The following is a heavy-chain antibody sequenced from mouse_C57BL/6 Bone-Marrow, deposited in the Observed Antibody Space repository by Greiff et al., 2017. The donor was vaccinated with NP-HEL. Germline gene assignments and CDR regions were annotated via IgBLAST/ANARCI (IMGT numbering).Heavy chain of an antibody. CDR2: IYPRSGNT. Sequence: QVQLQQSGAELARPGASVKLSCKASGYTFTSYGISWVKQRTGQGLEWIGEIYPRSGNTYYNEKFKGKATLTADKSSSTAYMELRSLTSEDSAVYFCAREGNGGWFAYWGQGTLVTVSA. V-gene: IGHV1-81*01. CDR1: GYTFTSYG. J-gene: IGHJ3*01. CDR3: AREGNGGWFAY.